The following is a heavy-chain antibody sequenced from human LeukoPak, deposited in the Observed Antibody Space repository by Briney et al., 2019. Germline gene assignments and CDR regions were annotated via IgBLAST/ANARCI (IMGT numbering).Heavy chain of an antibody. CDR3: AKDSWWFGELLSYFDY. V-gene: IGHV3-23*01. J-gene: IGHJ4*02. CDR1: GFTFSSYA. CDR2: ISGSGGST. D-gene: IGHD3-10*01. Sequence: TGGSLRLSCAASGFTFSSYAMSWVRQAPGKGLEWVSAISGSGGSTYYADSVKGRFTISRDNSKNTLYRQMNSLRAEDTAVYYCAKDSWWFGELLSYFDYWGQGTLVTVSS.